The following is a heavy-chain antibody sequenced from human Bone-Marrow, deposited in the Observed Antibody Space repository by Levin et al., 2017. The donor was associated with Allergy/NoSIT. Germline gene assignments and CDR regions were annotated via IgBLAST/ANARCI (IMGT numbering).Heavy chain of an antibody. Sequence: GESLKISCAASGFTFSSYGMHWVRQAPGKGLEWVAVISYDGSNKYYADSVKGRFTISRDNSKNTLYLQMNSLRAEDTAVYYCAKDPGGHYDSSGYYNLDYWGQGTLVTVSS. CDR1: GFTFSSYG. CDR3: AKDPGGHYDSSGYYNLDY. CDR2: ISYDGSNK. J-gene: IGHJ4*02. V-gene: IGHV3-30*18. D-gene: IGHD3-22*01.